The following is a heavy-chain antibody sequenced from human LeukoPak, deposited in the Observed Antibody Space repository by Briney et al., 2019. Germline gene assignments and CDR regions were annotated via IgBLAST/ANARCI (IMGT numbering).Heavy chain of an antibody. V-gene: IGHV1-46*01. J-gene: IGHJ5*02. CDR1: GYTFTSYY. Sequence: ASVKVSCKASGYTFTSYYMHWVRQAPGQRLEWMGIINPSGGSTSYAQKFQGRVTMTRDTSTSTVYMELSSLRSEDTAVYYCARDLADYDFWSGPYWGGNWFDPWGQGTLVTVSS. CDR3: ARDLADYDFWSGPYWGGNWFDP. CDR2: INPSGGST. D-gene: IGHD3-3*01.